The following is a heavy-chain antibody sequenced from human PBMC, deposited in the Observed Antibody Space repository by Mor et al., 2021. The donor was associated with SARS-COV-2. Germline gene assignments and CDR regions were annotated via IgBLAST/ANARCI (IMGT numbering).Heavy chain of an antibody. J-gene: IGHJ4*02. V-gene: IGHV3-30*18. CDR2: ISYDGSNK. D-gene: IGHD3-3*01. CDR3: AKSSYYDFWSGYFDY. Sequence: LEWVAVISYDGSNKYYADSVKGRFTISRDNSKNTLYLQMNSLSAEVTAVYYCAKSSYYDFWSGYFDYWGQGTLVTV.